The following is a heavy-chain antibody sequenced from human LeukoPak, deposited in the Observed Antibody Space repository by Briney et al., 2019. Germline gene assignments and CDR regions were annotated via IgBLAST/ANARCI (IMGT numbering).Heavy chain of an antibody. D-gene: IGHD5-18*01. Sequence: GGSLRLSCAASGFTFSSYAMSWVRQAPGKGLEWVSAISGSGGSTYYADSVKGRFTISRDNSKNTLYLQMNSPRAEDTAVYYCAKDQGLGDTAMVIDYWGQGTLVTVSS. CDR1: GFTFSSYA. CDR2: ISGSGGST. J-gene: IGHJ4*02. V-gene: IGHV3-23*01. CDR3: AKDQGLGDTAMVIDY.